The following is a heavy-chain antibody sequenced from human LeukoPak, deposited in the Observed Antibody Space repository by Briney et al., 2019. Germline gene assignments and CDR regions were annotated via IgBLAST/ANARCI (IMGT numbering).Heavy chain of an antibody. Sequence: GGTLRLSCAASGFAFSDYPLHWVRQAPGTGLEWVAVVSPDGSDASYANSVKGRFTVSRDTSTNTLDLQMSSLRVEDTAVYYCVRQASGIRYFHLYLDVWGRGATVTVSS. D-gene: IGHD3-16*02. CDR3: VRQASGIRYFHLYLDV. CDR2: VSPDGSDA. J-gene: IGHJ6*03. CDR1: GFAFSDYP. V-gene: IGHV3-30*04.